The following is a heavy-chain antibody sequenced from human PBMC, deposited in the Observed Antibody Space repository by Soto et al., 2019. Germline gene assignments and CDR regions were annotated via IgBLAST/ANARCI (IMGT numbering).Heavy chain of an antibody. CDR2: IYYSGST. Sequence: SETLSLTCTVSGGSISSGGYYWSWIRQHPGKGLEWIGYIYYSGSTYYNPSLKSRVTISVDTSKNQFSLKLSSVTAADTAVYYCARDRPTYYYGSGSYDYYYGMDVWGQGTTVTVSS. V-gene: IGHV4-31*03. J-gene: IGHJ6*02. CDR3: ARDRPTYYYGSGSYDYYYGMDV. D-gene: IGHD3-10*01. CDR1: GGSISSGGYY.